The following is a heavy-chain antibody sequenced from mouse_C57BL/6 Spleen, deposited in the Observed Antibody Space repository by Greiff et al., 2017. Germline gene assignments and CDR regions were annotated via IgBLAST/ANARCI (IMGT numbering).Heavy chain of an antibody. Sequence: EVQLQESGPGLVKPSQSLSLTCSVTGYSITSGYYWNWIRQFPGNKLEWMGYISYDGSNNYNPSLQNRISITRDTSKNQFFLKLNSVTTEDTATYYCARVLWDAGYFDVWGTGTTVTVSS. CDR2: ISYDGSN. CDR3: ARVLWDAGYFDV. J-gene: IGHJ1*03. V-gene: IGHV3-6*01. D-gene: IGHD4-1*01. CDR1: GYSITSGYY.